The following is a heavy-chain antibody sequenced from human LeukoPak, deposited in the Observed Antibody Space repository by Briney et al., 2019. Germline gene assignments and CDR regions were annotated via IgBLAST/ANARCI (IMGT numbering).Heavy chain of an antibody. D-gene: IGHD5-12*01. J-gene: IGHJ4*02. V-gene: IGHV3-23*01. CDR2: ISGSGGST. CDR3: AKVGHIVATICYFDY. CDR1: GFTFSSYG. Sequence: GGSLRLSCAASGFTFSSYGMSWVRQAPGKGLEWVSAISGSGGSTYYADSVKGRFTISRDNSKNTLYLQMNSLRAEDTAVYYCAKVGHIVATICYFDYWGQGTLVTVSS.